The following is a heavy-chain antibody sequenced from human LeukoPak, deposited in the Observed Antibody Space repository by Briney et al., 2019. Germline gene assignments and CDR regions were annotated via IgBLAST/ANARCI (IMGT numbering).Heavy chain of an antibody. J-gene: IGHJ4*02. CDR2: LSTTGAT. CDR1: GVSFSTYY. CDR3: AREADMARPFDY. V-gene: IGHV4-4*07. D-gene: IGHD5-24*01. Sequence: SETLSLTCTVSGVSFSTYYWSWIRQPAGKGLEWIGRLSTTGATNYSPSLRRRVTLSRDTSRNQFSLKLNSVTAADTAIYYCAREADMARPFDYWGQGTLVTVSS.